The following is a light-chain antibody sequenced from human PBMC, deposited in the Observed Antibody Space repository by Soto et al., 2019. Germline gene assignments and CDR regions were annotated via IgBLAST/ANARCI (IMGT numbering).Light chain of an antibody. Sequence: QSALTQPASVSGSPGQSITISCTGTSSDIGNYILVSWYQQHPGKAPKLIIYEGSKRPSGVSNRFSGSKFGNMASLTVSGLQAEDEADYYCCSYAGSSTVVFGGGTKLTVL. J-gene: IGLJ3*02. V-gene: IGLV2-23*01. CDR2: EGS. CDR1: SSDIGNYIL. CDR3: CSYAGSSTVV.